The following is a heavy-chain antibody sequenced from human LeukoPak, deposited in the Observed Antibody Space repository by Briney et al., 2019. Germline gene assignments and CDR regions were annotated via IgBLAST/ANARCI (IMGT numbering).Heavy chain of an antibody. J-gene: IGHJ3*02. V-gene: IGHV3-21*01. CDR2: ISSSGSYM. CDR1: GFTFNSYR. Sequence: GGSLRLSCAASGFTFNSYRMNWVRQAPGKGLEWVSSISSSGSYMDYADSVKGRFTISRDNAKNSLYLQMNSLRAEDTAVYYCARYYYDSSGYHIGAFDIWGQGTRVTVSS. D-gene: IGHD3-22*01. CDR3: ARYYYDSSGYHIGAFDI.